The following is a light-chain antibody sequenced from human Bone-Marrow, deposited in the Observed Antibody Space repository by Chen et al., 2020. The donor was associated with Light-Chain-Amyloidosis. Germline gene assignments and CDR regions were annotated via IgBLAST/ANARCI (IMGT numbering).Light chain of an antibody. CDR2: DDS. Sequence: SYVLTQQSSVSVSPGQTATIACGGNNIGSTSVHWYQQTPGQAPLLVVYDDSDRPSGIPQRSSRSNSGTTATLAIIGVESGDEADYYCQVLDMSSDHPVFGGGTTLTVL. J-gene: IGLJ3*02. CDR1: NIGSTS. V-gene: IGLV3-21*02. CDR3: QVLDMSSDHPV.